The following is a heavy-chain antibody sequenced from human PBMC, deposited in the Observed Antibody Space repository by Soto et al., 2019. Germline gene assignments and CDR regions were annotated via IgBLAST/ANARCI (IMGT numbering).Heavy chain of an antibody. CDR3: AREEAVAGNYYYYGMDV. Sequence: ASVKVSCKASGNTLTNFYIHWVRQAPGQGLEWMGMINPSGGFTNYAQRFQGRVTMTRDTSTATVYMELSSLRSDDTAVFYCAREEAVAGNYYYYGMDVWGQGTTVTVSS. V-gene: IGHV1-46*01. CDR1: GNTLTNFY. D-gene: IGHD6-19*01. J-gene: IGHJ6*02. CDR2: INPSGGFT.